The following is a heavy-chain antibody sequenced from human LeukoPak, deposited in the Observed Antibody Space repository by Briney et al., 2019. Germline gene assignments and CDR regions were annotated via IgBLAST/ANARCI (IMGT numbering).Heavy chain of an antibody. CDR1: GFTFSTYW. CDR2: ISPDGSAT. D-gene: IGHD3-9*01. V-gene: IGHV3-74*01. J-gene: IGHJ4*02. Sequence: GGSLRLSCGASGFTFSTYWMHWVRQAPGKGLVWVSRISPDGSATGYADSVRGRFTISRDNAKNTLYLQMNSLRAEGTAVYYCTRDFDAAPGYWGQGTLVTVSS. CDR3: TRDFDAAPGY.